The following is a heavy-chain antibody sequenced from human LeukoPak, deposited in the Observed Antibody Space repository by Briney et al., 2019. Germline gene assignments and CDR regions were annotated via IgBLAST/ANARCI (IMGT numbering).Heavy chain of an antibody. V-gene: IGHV4-34*01. CDR3: ARLGTAWGLRNSRFDY. CDR2: INHSGST. Sequence: SETLSLTCAVYGGSFSGYYWSWIRQPPGKGLEWIGEINHSGSTNYNPSLKSRVTISVDTSKNQCSLKLSSVTAADTAVYYCARLGTAWGLRNSRFDYWGQGTLVTVSS. D-gene: IGHD4-23*01. CDR1: GGSFSGYY. J-gene: IGHJ4*02.